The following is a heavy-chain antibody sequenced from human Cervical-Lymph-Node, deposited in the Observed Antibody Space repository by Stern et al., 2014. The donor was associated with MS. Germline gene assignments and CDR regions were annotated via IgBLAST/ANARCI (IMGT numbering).Heavy chain of an antibody. Sequence: EVQLVESGGYLVPPGGSLRLSCEGSGFTFSSSSMNWVRQAPGKGLEWIAHISSSGSDRQYAESVKGRLTISKDNANNSLYLHMKSLTVEDTAVYYCTRGTGYWGQGTLVTVSS. CDR1: GFTFSSSS. V-gene: IGHV3-48*04. CDR3: TRGTGY. CDR2: ISSSGSDR. J-gene: IGHJ4*02.